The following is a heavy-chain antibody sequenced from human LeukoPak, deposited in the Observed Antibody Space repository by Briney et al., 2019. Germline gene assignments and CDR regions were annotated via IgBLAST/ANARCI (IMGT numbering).Heavy chain of an antibody. V-gene: IGHV3-21*01. CDR3: ASRCSTSCYGSFDY. D-gene: IGHD2-2*01. Sequence: GGSLRLSCAASGFTFSSYSMNWVRQAPGKGLEWVSSISSSSSYIYYADSVKGRFTISRDNAKNSLYLQLNSLRAEDTAVYYCASRCSTSCYGSFDYWGQGTLVTVPS. J-gene: IGHJ4*02. CDR1: GFTFSSYS. CDR2: ISSSSSYI.